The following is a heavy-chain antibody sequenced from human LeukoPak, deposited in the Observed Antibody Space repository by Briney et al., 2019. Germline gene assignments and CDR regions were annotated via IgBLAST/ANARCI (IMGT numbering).Heavy chain of an antibody. CDR2: IKQDGSEK. J-gene: IGHJ6*03. Sequence: GGSLRLSCVVSGFTLSGNWMNWVRQAPGKGLEWVANIKQDGSEKYYVDSVKGRFTISRDNAKNSLYLQMNSLRAEDTAVHYCARGKLHLGLYYYYYMDVWGKGTTVTVSS. CDR3: ARGKLHLGLYYYYYMDV. CDR1: GFTLSGNW. V-gene: IGHV3-7*01.